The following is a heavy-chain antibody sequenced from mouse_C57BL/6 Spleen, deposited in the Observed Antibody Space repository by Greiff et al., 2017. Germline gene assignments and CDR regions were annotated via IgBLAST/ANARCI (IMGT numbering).Heavy chain of an antibody. V-gene: IGHV5-17*01. CDR3: VISYYGSSLRDWYFDV. Sequence: EVQLVESGGGLVKPGGSLKLSCAVSGFTFSDYGMHWVRQAPEKGLEWVAYISSGSSTIYYADTVKGRFTISRDNAKHTLFLQMSSLRSEDTAMYYCVISYYGSSLRDWYFDVWGTGTTVTVSS. CDR1: GFTFSDYG. CDR2: ISSGSSTI. D-gene: IGHD1-1*01. J-gene: IGHJ1*03.